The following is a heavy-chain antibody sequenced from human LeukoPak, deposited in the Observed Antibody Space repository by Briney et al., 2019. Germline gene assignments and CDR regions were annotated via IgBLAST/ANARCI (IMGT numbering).Heavy chain of an antibody. CDR2: IRSSSGST. CDR1: GFTFSSYS. V-gene: IGHV3-21*01. J-gene: IGHJ4*02. D-gene: IGHD2-2*01. Sequence: GGSLRLSCAASGFTFSSYSMNWVRQAPGKGLEWVSSIRSSSGSTYYAESVKGRFTISRDNSKNTLDLQMNSLRAEDTAVYYCATAPYHAAGYWGQGTLVTVSS. CDR3: ATAPYHAAGY.